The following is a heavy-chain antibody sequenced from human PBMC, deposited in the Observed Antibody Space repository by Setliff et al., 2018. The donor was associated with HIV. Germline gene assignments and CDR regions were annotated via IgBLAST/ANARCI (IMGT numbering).Heavy chain of an antibody. CDR2: LYVSGDT. CDR3: ALTGHRLLRGYMDV. Sequence: PSETLSLTCYVTDDPISSYYWSWVRQPAGKGLEWIGRLYVSGDTNYNPSLKSRVTMSLDTSKKHFSLNLKSVTAADTAVYYCALTGHRLLRGYMDVWGKGTTVTVLL. V-gene: IGHV4-4*07. D-gene: IGHD2-15*01. J-gene: IGHJ6*03. CDR1: DDPISSYY.